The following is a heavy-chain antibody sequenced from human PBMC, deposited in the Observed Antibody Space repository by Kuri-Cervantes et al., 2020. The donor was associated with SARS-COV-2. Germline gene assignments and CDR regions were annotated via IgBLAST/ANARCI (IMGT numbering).Heavy chain of an antibody. V-gene: IGHV4-4*07. D-gene: IGHD5-18*01. J-gene: IGHJ6*03. Sequence: SETLSLTCTVPGGSISSYYWSWIRQSAGKGLEWIGLMYASGGTKYNPSLKSRVTMSVDTSKNQLSLKLRSVAAADTAVYYRATVGYSYASQGYYYYYYMDVWGKGTTVTVSS. CDR2: MYASGGT. CDR1: GGSISSYY. CDR3: ATVGYSYASQGYYYYYYMDV.